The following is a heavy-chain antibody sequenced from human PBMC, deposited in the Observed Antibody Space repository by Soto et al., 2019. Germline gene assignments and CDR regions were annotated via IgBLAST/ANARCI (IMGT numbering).Heavy chain of an antibody. CDR2: IYPGDSDT. D-gene: IGHD3-22*01. Sequence: LGESLKISCKGSGYSFTSYWIGWVRQMPGKGLEWMGIIYPGDSDTRYSPSFQGQVTISADKSISTAYLQWSSLKASDTAMYYCARHTSRDPYYYASIGYQGTLGFDYWGQGTLVTVSS. V-gene: IGHV5-51*01. CDR1: GYSFTSYW. CDR3: ARHTSRDPYYYASIGYQGTLGFDY. J-gene: IGHJ4*02.